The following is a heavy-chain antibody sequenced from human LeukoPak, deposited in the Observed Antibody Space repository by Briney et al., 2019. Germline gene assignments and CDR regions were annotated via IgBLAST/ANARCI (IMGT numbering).Heavy chain of an antibody. CDR2: ISWNSGSI. CDR3: AKDWGYDSSGYDAFDI. D-gene: IGHD3-22*01. J-gene: IGHJ3*02. V-gene: IGHV3-9*01. Sequence: PGRSLRLSCAASGFTFDDYAMHWVRQAPGKGLEWVSGISWNSGSIGYADSVKGRFTISRDNAKNSLYLQMNSLRAEDTALYYCAKDWGYDSSGYDAFDIWGQGTMVTVSS. CDR1: GFTFDDYA.